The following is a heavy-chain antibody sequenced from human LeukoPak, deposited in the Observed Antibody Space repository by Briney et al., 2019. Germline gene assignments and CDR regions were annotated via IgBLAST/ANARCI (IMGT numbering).Heavy chain of an antibody. CDR2: ISPYDGDT. J-gene: IGHJ5*02. V-gene: IGHV1-18*01. D-gene: IGHD2-21*02. Sequence: ASVKVSCKASGYTFGIYGISWVRQAPGQGLEWMAWISPYDGDTNYAQKFEGRVTMTTETSTNTAYMELRSLRSDDTAIYCCARDYCTRGGDCYKEDLFDPWGQGTLATVSA. CDR3: ARDYCTRGGDCYKEDLFDP. CDR1: GYTFGIYG.